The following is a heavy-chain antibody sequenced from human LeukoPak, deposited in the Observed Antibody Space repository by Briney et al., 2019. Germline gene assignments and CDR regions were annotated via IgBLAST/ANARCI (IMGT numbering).Heavy chain of an antibody. CDR2: INPSGGST. V-gene: IGHV1-46*01. CDR1: GYTFTSYY. J-gene: IGHJ6*03. D-gene: IGHD5-24*01. CDR3: ARRRDGYNLNYYYYYMDV. Sequence: ASVKVPCKASGYTFTSYYMHWVRQAPGQGLEWMGIINPSGGSTSYAQKFQGRVTMTRDMSTSTVYMELSSLRSEDTAVYYCARRRDGYNLNYYYYYMDVWGKGTTVTVSS.